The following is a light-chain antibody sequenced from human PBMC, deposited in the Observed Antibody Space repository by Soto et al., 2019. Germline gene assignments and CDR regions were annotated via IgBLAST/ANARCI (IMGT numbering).Light chain of an antibody. V-gene: IGKV1-33*01. CDR2: DAS. CDR3: QQYDNLPIT. CDR1: QDINNY. J-gene: IGKJ5*01. Sequence: DTQMTQSPSSLSASVGDRVTITCQASQDINNYLNWYEQKPGKAPKLLIYDASNLKTGVPSRFSGSGSGTDFPFTISSLQPEDIATYYCQQYDNLPITFGQGTRLEIK.